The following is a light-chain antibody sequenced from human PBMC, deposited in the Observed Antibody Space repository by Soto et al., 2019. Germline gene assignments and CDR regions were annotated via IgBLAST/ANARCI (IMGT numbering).Light chain of an antibody. Sequence: ATQMTQSPSSLPASVGDRVTITCRASQFNRNDLGWYQQKPGKAPKLLIFAASKLQSGVPSRFSGSGSGTDFTLTISSLQPEDFATYYCLQDYTYPLTFGGGTRVEIK. CDR2: AAS. CDR3: LQDYTYPLT. V-gene: IGKV1-6*02. J-gene: IGKJ4*01. CDR1: QFNRND.